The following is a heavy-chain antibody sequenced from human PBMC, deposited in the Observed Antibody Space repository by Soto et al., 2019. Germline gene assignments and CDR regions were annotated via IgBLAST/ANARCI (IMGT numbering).Heavy chain of an antibody. CDR3: ARMLSSSGDN. CDR1: DYSFSSYG. D-gene: IGHD2-2*01. J-gene: IGHJ4*02. Sequence: QVHLVPSEAEVKNPGASVKVSCKASDYSFSSYGITWVRQAPGQGLEWMGWISTYVGNAKYAHKFQGRVTLTTDTSTGTAYMELRSLRSDDTAVYYCARMLSSSGDNWGQGTRVTVSS. CDR2: ISTYVGNA. V-gene: IGHV1-18*01.